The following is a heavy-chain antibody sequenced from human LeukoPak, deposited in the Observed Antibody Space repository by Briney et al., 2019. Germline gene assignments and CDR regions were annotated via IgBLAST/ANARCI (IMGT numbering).Heavy chain of an antibody. CDR3: ARVREGNDWTGGCDY. J-gene: IGHJ4*02. D-gene: IGHD3-9*01. V-gene: IGHV1-18*01. CDR1: GYTFINYG. Sequence: ASVKVSCKASGYTFINYGITWVRQAPGQGLEWMGWISPYNGNTNYVQNLEGRVTMTTDTSTSTAYMELRSLRSDDTAVYFCARVREGNDWTGGCDYWGQGTLVTVSS. CDR2: ISPYNGNT.